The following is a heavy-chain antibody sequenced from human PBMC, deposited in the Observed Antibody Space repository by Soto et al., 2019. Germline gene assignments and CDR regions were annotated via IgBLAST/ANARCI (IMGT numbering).Heavy chain of an antibody. V-gene: IGHV4-31*03. CDR3: ARFAREENPKVGSWYYFDY. CDR1: GGSISSGGYF. Sequence: SETLYLTCTVSGGSISSGGYFWSWVRQHPGKGLEWIGNIYYSGRTYYKPSLKNRVTISVDTSKKQFSLKLSSVTAADTAVYFCARFAREENPKVGSWYYFDYWGRGTRVT. J-gene: IGHJ4*02. D-gene: IGHD6-13*01. CDR2: IYYSGRT.